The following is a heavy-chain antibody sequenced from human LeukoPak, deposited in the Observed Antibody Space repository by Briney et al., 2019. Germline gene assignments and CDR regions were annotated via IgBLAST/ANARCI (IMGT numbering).Heavy chain of an antibody. D-gene: IGHD3-10*01. CDR3: ARDRLWFGESYNWFDP. J-gene: IGHJ5*02. CDR1: GFTFSSYG. V-gene: IGHV3-33*01. CDR2: IWYDGSNK. Sequence: PGGSLRLSCAASGFTFSSYGMHWVRQAPGKGLEWVAVIWYDGSNKYYADSVKGRFTISRDNSKNTLYLQMNSLRAEDTAVYYCARDRLWFGESYNWFDPWGQGTLVTVSS.